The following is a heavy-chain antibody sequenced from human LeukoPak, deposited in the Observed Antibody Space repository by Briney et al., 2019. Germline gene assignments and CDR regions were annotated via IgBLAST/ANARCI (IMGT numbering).Heavy chain of an antibody. J-gene: IGHJ6*03. CDR1: GFTFSGYW. CDR3: TTDQPYDFWSGYYFGNYYYYMDV. D-gene: IGHD3-3*01. Sequence: GGSLRLSCAASGFTFSGYWMSWLRQAPGKGLEWVGRIKSKTDGGTTDYAAPVKGRFTISRDDSKNTLYLQMNSLKTEDTAVYYCTTDQPYDFWSGYYFGNYYYYMDVWGKGTTVTVSS. CDR2: IKSKTDGGTT. V-gene: IGHV3-15*01.